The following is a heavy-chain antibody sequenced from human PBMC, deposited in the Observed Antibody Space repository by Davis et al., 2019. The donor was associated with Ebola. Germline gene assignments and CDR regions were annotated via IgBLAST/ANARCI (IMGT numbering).Heavy chain of an antibody. CDR1: GFTFSSYA. CDR3: AKDGFGLYDWRGGYYYYAMDV. D-gene: IGHD5/OR15-5a*01. CDR2: IYPGGGST. V-gene: IGHV3-23*01. J-gene: IGHJ6*02. Sequence: GGSLRLSCAASGFTFSSYAMSWVRQAPGKGLDWVSIIYPGGGSTYYADSVRGRFTISRDNSKNTLYLQMNSLSAEDTAVYYCAKDGFGLYDWRGGYYYYAMDVWGQGTTVTVSS.